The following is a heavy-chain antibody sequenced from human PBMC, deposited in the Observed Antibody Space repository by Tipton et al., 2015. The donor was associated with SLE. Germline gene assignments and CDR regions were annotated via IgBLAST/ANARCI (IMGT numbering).Heavy chain of an antibody. CDR2: VYYTGNT. Sequence: TLSLTCAVYGGSFSDYYWGWIRQPPGKGLEWVGTVYYTGNTFYNPSLKSRVTISVDTSKNQFSLDLSSVTAADTAVYYCARRYGTSFDYWDQGTLVTVSS. D-gene: IGHD2-8*01. J-gene: IGHJ4*02. CDR3: ARRYGTSFDY. CDR1: GGSFSDYY. V-gene: IGHV4-34*01.